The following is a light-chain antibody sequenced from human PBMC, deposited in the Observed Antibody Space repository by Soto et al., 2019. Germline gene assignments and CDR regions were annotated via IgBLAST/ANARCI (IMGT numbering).Light chain of an antibody. J-gene: IGKJ1*01. CDR3: QQYNNWPWT. CDR2: GAS. CDR1: QSVSSN. V-gene: IGKV3-15*01. Sequence: EIVLTQSPAALSLSPGERATLSCRASQSVSSNLAWHQQKPGQAPRLLIYGASTRATVIPDRFSGNGSGTEFTLTISSLQSEDFAVYYCQQYNNWPWTFGQGTKVEIK.